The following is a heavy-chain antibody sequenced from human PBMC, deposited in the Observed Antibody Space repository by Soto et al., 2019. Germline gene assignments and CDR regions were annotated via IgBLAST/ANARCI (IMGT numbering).Heavy chain of an antibody. CDR2: ISGSSDTT. Sequence: SLRLASAASGVSFSSDAVSWVSQAAGKGREWISAISGSSDTTYYADSVKSRFTISRDNTKNTLYLNMNSLRAEDTAVYYCAHESGLRYYDTNAPSAPDYWGQGTMVTVSS. J-gene: IGHJ4*01. CDR3: AHESGLRYYDTNAPSAPDY. CDR1: GVSFSSDA. D-gene: IGHD3-22*01. V-gene: IGHV3-23*01.